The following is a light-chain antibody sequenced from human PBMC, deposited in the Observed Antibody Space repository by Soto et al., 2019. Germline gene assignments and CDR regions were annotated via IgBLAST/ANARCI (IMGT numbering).Light chain of an antibody. J-gene: IGKJ3*01. CDR2: GVS. V-gene: IGKV3-20*01. CDR1: QSVSTNY. Sequence: EIVLTQSPGTLSLSPGERATLSCRASQSVSTNYLAWFQQKPGQAPRVLIYGVSSRATGIPDRFSGSGSGTDFTLTISRLEPEDFAVYYCQQYDRSPFTFGPGTKVDIK. CDR3: QQYDRSPFT.